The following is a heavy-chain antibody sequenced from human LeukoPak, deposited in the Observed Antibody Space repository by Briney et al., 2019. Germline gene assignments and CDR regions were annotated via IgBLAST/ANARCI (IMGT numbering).Heavy chain of an antibody. CDR2: IKQDGSEK. CDR3: AKAGVSGLVPGHWFDP. Sequence: GGSLTLSCAASGFTFNNYWMSWVRQAPGKGLEWVANIKQDGSEKYYVDSVKGRFTISRDNAKNSLYVQMNSLRAEDTAVYFCAKAGVSGLVPGHWFDPWGLGTLVTVSS. V-gene: IGHV3-7*03. CDR1: GFTFNNYW. J-gene: IGHJ5*02. D-gene: IGHD3/OR15-3a*01.